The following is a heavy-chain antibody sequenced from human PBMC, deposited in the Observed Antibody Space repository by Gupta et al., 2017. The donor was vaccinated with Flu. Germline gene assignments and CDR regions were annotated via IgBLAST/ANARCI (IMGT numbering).Heavy chain of an antibody. CDR2: INADNGDT. V-gene: IGHV1-3*01. Sequence: GYTFTSYPIHWVRQAPGQSLEWIGWINADNGDTKYLQNLQGRITITSDTSATTAYMELSSLTSEDTAVYYCTRLWTGGLDPWGQGTLVTVSS. CDR1: GYTFTSYP. D-gene: IGHD3-10*01. CDR3: TRLWTGGLDP. J-gene: IGHJ5*02.